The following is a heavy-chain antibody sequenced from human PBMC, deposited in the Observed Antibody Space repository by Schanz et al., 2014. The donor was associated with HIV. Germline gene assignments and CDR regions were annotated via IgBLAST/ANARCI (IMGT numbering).Heavy chain of an antibody. D-gene: IGHD5-12*01. CDR3: ARKMSISNQWLRALYSNYGMDV. J-gene: IGHJ6*02. V-gene: IGHV1-2*02. CDR1: GYTFTGYY. CDR2: INPNSGGT. Sequence: QVLLVQSGAEVKKPGASVKVSCKTSGYTFTGYYMHWVRQAPGQGLEWMGWINPNSGGTNYAQKFQGRVTMTRNTSINTAYMEVSGLKSEDTAVYYCARKMSISNQWLRALYSNYGMDVWGQGTTVTVSS.